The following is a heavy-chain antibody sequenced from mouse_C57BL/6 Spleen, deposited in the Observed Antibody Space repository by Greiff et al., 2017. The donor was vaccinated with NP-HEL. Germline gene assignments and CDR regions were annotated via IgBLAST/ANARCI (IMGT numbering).Heavy chain of an antibody. J-gene: IGHJ2*01. CDR2: IHPNSGST. D-gene: IGHD1-1*01. CDR1: GYTFTSYW. CDR3: ASGDSNYYGSSSFDY. Sequence: QVQLQQPGAELVKPGASVKLSCKASGYTFTSYWMHWVKQRPGQGLEWIGMIHPNSGSTNYNEKFKSKATLTVDKSSSTAYMQLSSLTSEDSAVYYCASGDSNYYGSSSFDYWGQGTTLTVAS. V-gene: IGHV1-64*01.